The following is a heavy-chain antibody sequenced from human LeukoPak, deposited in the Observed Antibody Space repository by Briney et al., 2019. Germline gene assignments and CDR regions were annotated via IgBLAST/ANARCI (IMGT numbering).Heavy chain of an antibody. J-gene: IGHJ5*02. Sequence: SETLSLTCAVYGGSFSGYYWSWIRQPPGKGLEWIGEINHSGSTNYNPSLKSRVTISVDTSKNQFSLKLNSVTAADTAVYYCARRRRIAVAGTRSPWFDPWGQGTLVTVSS. CDR3: ARRRRIAVAGTRSPWFDP. D-gene: IGHD6-19*01. CDR2: INHSGST. V-gene: IGHV4-34*01. CDR1: GGSFSGYY.